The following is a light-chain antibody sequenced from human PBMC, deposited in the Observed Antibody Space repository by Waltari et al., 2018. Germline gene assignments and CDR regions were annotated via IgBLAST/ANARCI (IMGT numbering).Light chain of an antibody. V-gene: IGKV4-1*01. CDR2: WAS. J-gene: IGKJ4*01. Sequence: DIVMTQSPDSLAVSLDERATINCKSSQSVLYSSNNKNYLAWYQQKPGQPPKLLIYWASTRESGVPDRFSGSGSGTDFTLTISGLQAEDVAVYYCQQYYSTPLTFGGGTKVEIK. CDR1: QSVLYSSNNKNY. CDR3: QQYYSTPLT.